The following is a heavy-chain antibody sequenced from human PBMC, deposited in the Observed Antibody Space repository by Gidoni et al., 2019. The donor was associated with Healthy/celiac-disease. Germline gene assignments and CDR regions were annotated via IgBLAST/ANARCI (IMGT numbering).Heavy chain of an antibody. CDR3: AKGGEFSLDY. CDR1: GFTFRSYC. J-gene: IGHJ4*02. Sequence: QVQLVESGGGVVQPGRSLRLSCAASGFTFRSYCMHWVRQAPGKGLGWVAVISYDGSNKYYADSVKGRFTISRDNSKNTLYLQMNSLRAEDTAVYYCAKGGEFSLDYWGQGTLVTVSS. V-gene: IGHV3-30*18. CDR2: ISYDGSNK. D-gene: IGHD3-16*01.